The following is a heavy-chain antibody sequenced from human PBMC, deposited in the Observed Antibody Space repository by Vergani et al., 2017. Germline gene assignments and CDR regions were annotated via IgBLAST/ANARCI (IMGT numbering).Heavy chain of an antibody. Sequence: QVQLVESGGGVVQPGRSLRLSCAASGFTFSSYGMHWVRQAPGKGLEWVAVISYDGSNKYYADSVKGRFTISRDNSKNTLYLQMNSLRAEDTAVYYCAKDSTDEITICGVVIMDYMDVWGKGTTVTVSS. CDR1: GFTFSSYG. J-gene: IGHJ6*03. V-gene: IGHV3-30*18. CDR2: ISYDGSNK. D-gene: IGHD3-3*01. CDR3: AKDSTDEITICGVVIMDYMDV.